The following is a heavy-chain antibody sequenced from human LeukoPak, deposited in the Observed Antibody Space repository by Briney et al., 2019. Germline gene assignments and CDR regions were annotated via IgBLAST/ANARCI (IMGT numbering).Heavy chain of an antibody. J-gene: IGHJ3*01. CDR3: AKTYGDYDDAFDV. D-gene: IGHD4-17*01. V-gene: IGHV4-39*01. Sequence: SETLSLTCTVSGGSISSSTYYWGWIRQPPGKGLEWIGSIYYSGSTYNNPSLKSRVTIFVDTSKNQFSLKLSSVTATDTAVYCCAKTYGDYDDAFDVWGQGTMVTVSS. CDR1: GGSISSSTYY. CDR2: IYYSGST.